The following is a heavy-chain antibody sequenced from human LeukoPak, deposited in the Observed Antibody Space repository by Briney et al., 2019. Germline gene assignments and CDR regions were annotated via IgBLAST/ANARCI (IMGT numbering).Heavy chain of an antibody. D-gene: IGHD6-13*01. J-gene: IGHJ4*02. Sequence: PSETLSLTCAVYGGSFSGYYWSWIRQPPGKGLEWIGEINHTGSTNYNPSLKSRVTISVDTSKNQFSLKVSSVTAADTAVYYCARGLPGDPFEAAAGYYFDYWGQGTLVTVSS. CDR2: INHTGST. V-gene: IGHV4-34*01. CDR3: ARGLPGDPFEAAAGYYFDY. CDR1: GGSFSGYY.